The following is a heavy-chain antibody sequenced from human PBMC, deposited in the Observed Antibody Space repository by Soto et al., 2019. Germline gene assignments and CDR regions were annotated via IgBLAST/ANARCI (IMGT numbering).Heavy chain of an antibody. J-gene: IGHJ6*02. D-gene: IGHD3-3*01. CDR1: GYTFTSYD. CDR2: MNPNSGNT. Sequence: QVQLVQSGAEVKKPGASVKVSCKASGYTFTSYDINWVRQATGQGREWMGWMNPNSGNTGYAQKFQGRVTMTRNTSISTAYMELRSLRSEDTAVYYCARGRYYDFWSGGFGLTDVWGQGTTVTVSS. V-gene: IGHV1-8*01. CDR3: ARGRYYDFWSGGFGLTDV.